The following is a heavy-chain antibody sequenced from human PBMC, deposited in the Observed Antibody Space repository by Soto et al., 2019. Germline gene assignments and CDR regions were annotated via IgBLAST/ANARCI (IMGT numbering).Heavy chain of an antibody. J-gene: IGHJ4*02. CDR3: ARVSRGKASIAARPMGDY. V-gene: IGHV4-31*03. CDR1: GGSISSGGYY. Sequence: SETLSLTCTVSGGSISSGGYYWSWIRQHPGKGLEWIGYIYYSGSTYYNPSLKSRVTISVDTSKNQFSLKLSSVTAADTAVYYCARVSRGKASIAARPMGDYWGQGTLVTVSS. D-gene: IGHD6-6*01. CDR2: IYYSGST.